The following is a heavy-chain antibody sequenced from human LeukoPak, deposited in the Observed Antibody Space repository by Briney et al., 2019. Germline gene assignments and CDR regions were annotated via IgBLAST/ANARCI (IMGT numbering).Heavy chain of an antibody. V-gene: IGHV3-11*06. D-gene: IGHD2-2*01. Sequence: PGGSLRLSCAASGFTFSEYYMSWIRQAPGKGLELVSYISYSSSYTNYADSVKGRFTISRDNAKKSLYLQMNSLRAEDTAVYYCARCCSPTSSYDHYYYGMDVWGQGTTVTVSS. CDR2: ISYSSSYT. CDR1: GFTFSEYY. J-gene: IGHJ6*02. CDR3: ARCCSPTSSYDHYYYGMDV.